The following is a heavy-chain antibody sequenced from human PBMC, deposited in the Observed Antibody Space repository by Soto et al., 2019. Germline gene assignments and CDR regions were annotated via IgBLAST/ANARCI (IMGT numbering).Heavy chain of an antibody. D-gene: IGHD3-3*01. Sequence: PSETLSLTCTVSGGSISSYHWSWIRQPPGKGQERIGYFYYSGSTNYNPSLKSRVTISVDSSKNQFSLKLSSVTAADTAVYYCARDSSIFGGTTFDYWGQGTLVTVS. CDR3: ARDSSIFGGTTFDY. V-gene: IGHV4-59*01. J-gene: IGHJ4*02. CDR1: GGSISSYH. CDR2: FYYSGST.